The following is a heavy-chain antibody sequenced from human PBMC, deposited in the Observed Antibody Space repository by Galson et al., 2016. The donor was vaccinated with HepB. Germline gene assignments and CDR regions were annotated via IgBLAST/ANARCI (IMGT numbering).Heavy chain of an antibody. D-gene: IGHD6-13*01. CDR3: ARLAAAGTADY. CDR2: INPSGGSA. V-gene: IGHV1-46*01. Sequence: SCKASGYTFPSYYMHWVRQAPGQGLEWMGIINPSGGSASYAQKFQGRVTMTRDASTSTVYMELSSLRSEDTAVYYWARLAAAGTADYWGQGTLVTVSS. CDR1: GYTFPSYY. J-gene: IGHJ4*02.